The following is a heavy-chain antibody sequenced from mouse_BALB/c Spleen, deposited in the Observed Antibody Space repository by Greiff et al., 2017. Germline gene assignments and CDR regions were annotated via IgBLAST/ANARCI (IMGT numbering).Heavy chain of an antibody. CDR3: TRGGHFVLLRGFAY. J-gene: IGHJ3*01. CDR1: GYTFTSYY. V-gene: IGHV1S81*02. D-gene: IGHD1-1*01. Sequence: QVQLQQSGAELVKPGASVKLSCKASGYTFTSYYMYWVKQRPGQGLEWIGEINPSNGGTNFNEKFKSKATLTVDKSSSTAYMQLSSLTSEDSAVYYCTRGGHFVLLRGFAYWGQGTLVTVSA. CDR2: INPSNGGT.